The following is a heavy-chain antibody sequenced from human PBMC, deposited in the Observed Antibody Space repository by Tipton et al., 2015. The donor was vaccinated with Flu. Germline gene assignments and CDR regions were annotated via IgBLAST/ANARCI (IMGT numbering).Heavy chain of an antibody. J-gene: IGHJ5*02. CDR3: ARDFSPWGSGWFDP. CDR1: GGSINSHY. Sequence: LRLSCTVSGGSINSHYWTWLRQPAGKEVEWIGRMSASGTTNYNPTLRSRVSMSVDTSKNQFSLKLFSVTSADTAVYYCARDFSPWGSGWFDPWGQGLLVAVSS. V-gene: IGHV4-4*07. D-gene: IGHD7-27*01. CDR2: MSASGTT.